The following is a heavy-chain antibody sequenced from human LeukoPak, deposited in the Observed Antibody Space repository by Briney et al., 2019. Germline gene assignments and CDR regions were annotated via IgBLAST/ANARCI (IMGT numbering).Heavy chain of an antibody. CDR3: ARGLASVYYGSSGYYAISPFDY. CDR2: INHSGST. Sequence: SETLSLTCAVYGGSFSGYYWSWIRQPPGKGLEWIGEINHSGSTNYNPSLKSRVTIPVDTSKNQFSLKLSSVTAADTAVYYCARGLASVYYGSSGYYAISPFDYWGQGTLVTVSS. J-gene: IGHJ4*02. V-gene: IGHV4-34*01. D-gene: IGHD3-22*01. CDR1: GGSFSGYY.